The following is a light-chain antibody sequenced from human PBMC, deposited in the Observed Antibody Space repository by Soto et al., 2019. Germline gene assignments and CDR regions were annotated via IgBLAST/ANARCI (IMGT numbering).Light chain of an antibody. CDR1: QSVRSQ. CDR2: DAF. Sequence: EIVLTQSPATLSLSPGERATLSCKTSQSVRSQLAWYQQRPGQAPRLLISDAFNRATGMPVRLSGSGSGKDFTLTNSTLESEDFAVYYCQQRWSWPITFGQGTRLEIK. V-gene: IGKV3-11*01. J-gene: IGKJ5*01. CDR3: QQRWSWPIT.